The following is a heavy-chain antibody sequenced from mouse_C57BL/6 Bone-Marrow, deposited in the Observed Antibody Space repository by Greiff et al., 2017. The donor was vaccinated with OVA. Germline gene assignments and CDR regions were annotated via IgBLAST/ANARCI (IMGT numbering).Heavy chain of an antibody. Sequence: VQLKQSGAELVRPGASVKLSCTASGFNIKDYYMHWVKQRPEQGLEWIGRIDPEDGDTKYAPKFQGKATMTADTSSNTAYLQLSSLTSEDTAVYYCTNGNSWAWFAYWGQGTLVTVSA. D-gene: IGHD2-1*01. CDR3: TNGNSWAWFAY. CDR2: IDPEDGDT. CDR1: GFNIKDYY. V-gene: IGHV14-1*01. J-gene: IGHJ3*01.